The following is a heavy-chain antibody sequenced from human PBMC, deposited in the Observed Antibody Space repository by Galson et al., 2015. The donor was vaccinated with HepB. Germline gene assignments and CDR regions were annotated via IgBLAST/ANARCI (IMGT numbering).Heavy chain of an antibody. D-gene: IGHD2-8*02. CDR2: IIPIFGTA. V-gene: IGHV1-69*13. CDR1: GGTFSSYA. Sequence: SVKVSCKASGGTFSSYAISWVRQAPGQGLEWMGGIIPIFGTANYAQKFQGRVTITADESTSTAYMELSSLRSEDTAVYYCARAVQGDCTGGVCYWEGDYWGQGTLVTVSS. CDR3: ARAVQGDCTGGVCYWEGDY. J-gene: IGHJ4*02.